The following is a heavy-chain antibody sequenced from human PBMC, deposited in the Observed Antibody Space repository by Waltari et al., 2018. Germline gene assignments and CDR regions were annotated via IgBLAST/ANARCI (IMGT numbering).Heavy chain of an antibody. Sequence: QLQLQESGPGLVKPSETLSLTCNVSNGSIRTNTYYWAWIRQPPGKGLEWIGSIFYTGNVYYNPSLQSRVTMSVDTSRNQFSLKLRSVTAADTAVYYCAGRPLYTVVWHGFDYWGRGALVTVSS. V-gene: IGHV4-39*07. J-gene: IGHJ4*02. D-gene: IGHD2-2*02. CDR1: NGSIRTNTYY. CDR3: AGRPLYTVVWHGFDY. CDR2: IFYTGNV.